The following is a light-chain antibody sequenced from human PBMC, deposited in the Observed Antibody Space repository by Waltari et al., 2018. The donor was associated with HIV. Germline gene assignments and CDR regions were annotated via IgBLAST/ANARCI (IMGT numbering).Light chain of an antibody. V-gene: IGLV2-14*01. CDR2: EIN. CDR3: GSYTGSNTRI. J-gene: IGLJ2*01. CDR1: GSDFNNYKY. Sequence: QSALTQPASVSGSPGQSITISCAGTGSDFNNYKYVSWYQQHPGKSPKLIIYEINIRPSGVSGRFSGSKSGNTASLTISGLQAEDEADYYCGSYTGSNTRIFGGGTKLTVL.